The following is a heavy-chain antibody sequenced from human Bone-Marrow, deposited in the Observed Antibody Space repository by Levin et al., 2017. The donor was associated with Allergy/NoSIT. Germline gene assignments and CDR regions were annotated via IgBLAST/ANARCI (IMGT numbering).Heavy chain of an antibody. Sequence: PMASVKVSCKASGGTFNTYGLSWVRQAPGQGLEWMGRIIPIVGGANYARRFQGRVTITADKSTNTAYMDMSSLTSDDTAVYYCATDLITHLHPPAGSKIDHWGQGTQVTVSS. V-gene: IGHV1-69*04. J-gene: IGHJ4*02. CDR3: ATDLITHLHPPAGSKIDH. CDR1: GGTFNTYG. D-gene: IGHD6-13*01. CDR2: IIPIVGGA.